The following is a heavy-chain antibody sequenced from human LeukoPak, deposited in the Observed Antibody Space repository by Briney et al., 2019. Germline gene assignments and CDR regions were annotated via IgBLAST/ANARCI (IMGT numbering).Heavy chain of an antibody. Sequence: GASVKVSCKASGYTFTGYYMHWVRQAPGQGLEWMGWINPNSGGTNYAQKFQGRVTMTRDTSISTAYMELSRLRSDDTAVYYCARALWFGELLSPLDYWGQGTLVTVSS. CDR3: ARALWFGELLSPLDY. J-gene: IGHJ4*02. CDR1: GYTFTGYY. D-gene: IGHD3-10*01. CDR2: INPNSGGT. V-gene: IGHV1-2*02.